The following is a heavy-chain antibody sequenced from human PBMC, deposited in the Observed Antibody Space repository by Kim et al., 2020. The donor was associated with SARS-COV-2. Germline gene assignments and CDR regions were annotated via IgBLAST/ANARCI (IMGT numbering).Heavy chain of an antibody. D-gene: IGHD6-19*01. CDR3: ARHGAGASRYFYYAMDV. Sequence: GESLKISCKGSGYNFTSYWISWVRQMPGKGLEWMGRIDPSDSYTNYSPSFQGHVTISADKSISTAYLQWSSLKASDTAMYYCARHGAGASRYFYYAMDVWGQGTTVTVSS. V-gene: IGHV5-10-1*01. CDR1: GYNFTSYW. CDR2: IDPSDSYT. J-gene: IGHJ6*02.